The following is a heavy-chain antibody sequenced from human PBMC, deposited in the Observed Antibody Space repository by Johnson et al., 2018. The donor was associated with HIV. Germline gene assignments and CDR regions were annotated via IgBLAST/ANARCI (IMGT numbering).Heavy chain of an antibody. J-gene: IGHJ3*02. CDR1: GFTFSDYY. V-gene: IGHV3-11*01. CDR3: ARDGEYCSGGSCSDAFDI. CDR2: ISWNSGSI. Sequence: VLLVESGGGLVKPGGSLRLSCAASGFTFSDYYMSWIRQAPGKGLEWVSGISWNSGSIGYADSVRGRFTISRDNAKNSLYLQMNSLRAEDTDLYYCARDGEYCSGGSCSDAFDIWGQGTMVTVSS. D-gene: IGHD2-15*01.